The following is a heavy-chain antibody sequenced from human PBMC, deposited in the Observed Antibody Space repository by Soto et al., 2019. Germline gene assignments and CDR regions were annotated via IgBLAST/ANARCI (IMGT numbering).Heavy chain of an antibody. V-gene: IGHV3-23*01. CDR2: ISGGGDTT. CDR1: GFTFNNYA. D-gene: IGHD3-10*01. Sequence: EVQLLESGGGLVQPGGSLRLSCAASGFTFNNYAMSWVRQAPGKGLEWVSAISGGGDTTSYADSVKGPFTFSRDGSKNRLYLHMHSLRAEDTAVYYCAKGRGGSGSLTPRVDFWGQGTLVTVSS. J-gene: IGHJ4*02. CDR3: AKGRGGSGSLTPRVDF.